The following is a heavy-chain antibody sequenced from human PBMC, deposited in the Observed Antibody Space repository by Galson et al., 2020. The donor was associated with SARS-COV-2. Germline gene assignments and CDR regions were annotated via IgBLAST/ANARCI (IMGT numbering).Heavy chain of an antibody. Sequence: GESLKISCKASGYTFTSYYMHWVRQAPGQGLEWMGIINPSGGSTSYAQKFQGRVTMTRDTSTSTVYMELSSLRSEDTAVYYCARYLSIRGYYDILTGGSIYYYDGMDGWGQGTTGTVSS. D-gene: IGHD3-9*01. V-gene: IGHV1-46*01. J-gene: IGHJ6*02. CDR2: INPSGGST. CDR3: ARYLSIRGYYDILTGGSIYYYDGMDG. CDR1: GYTFTSYY.